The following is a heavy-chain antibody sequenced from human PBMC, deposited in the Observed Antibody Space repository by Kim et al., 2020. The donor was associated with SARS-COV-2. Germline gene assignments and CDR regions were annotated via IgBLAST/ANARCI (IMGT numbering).Heavy chain of an antibody. CDR1: GGSVSSGSYY. V-gene: IGHV4-61*01. D-gene: IGHD3-22*01. CDR3: ATYYYDSSGSQ. Sequence: SETLSLTCTVSGGSVSSGSYYWSWIRQPPGKGLEWIGYIYYSGSTNYNPSLKSRVTISVDTSKNQFSLKLSSVTAADTAVYYCATYYYDSSGSQWAQGTLVTVSS. CDR2: IYYSGST. J-gene: IGHJ4*02.